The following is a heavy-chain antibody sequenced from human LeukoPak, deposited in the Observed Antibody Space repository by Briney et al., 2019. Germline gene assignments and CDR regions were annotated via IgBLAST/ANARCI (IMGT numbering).Heavy chain of an antibody. D-gene: IGHD6-6*01. Sequence: GGSLRLSCAASGFTFSSYSMSWVRQAPGQGLEWLTYISSSSSTIYYADSVKGRFTISRDNAKNSLFLQMNSLRAEDKAVYYCARDWTPYSSSSEALDYWGQGTLVTVSS. CDR3: ARDWTPYSSSSEALDY. CDR1: GFTFSSYS. CDR2: ISSSSSTI. V-gene: IGHV3-48*01. J-gene: IGHJ4*02.